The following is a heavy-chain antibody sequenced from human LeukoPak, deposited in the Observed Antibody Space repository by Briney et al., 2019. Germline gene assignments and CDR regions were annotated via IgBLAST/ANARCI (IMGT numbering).Heavy chain of an antibody. D-gene: IGHD3-10*01. V-gene: IGHV3-23*01. J-gene: IGHJ4*02. CDR2: ISGSGDSS. Sequence: GSLRLSCAASGFTFSSYAMSWVRQAPGKGLEWVSGISGSGDSSYYADSVKGRFSVSRDNSKNTLYLQMNSLRAEDTAVYYCAKGQLWSPADYWGQGTLVTVSP. CDR1: GFTFSSYA. CDR3: AKGQLWSPADY.